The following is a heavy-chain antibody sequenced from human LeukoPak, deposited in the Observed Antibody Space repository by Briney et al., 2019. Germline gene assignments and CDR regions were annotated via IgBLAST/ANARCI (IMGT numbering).Heavy chain of an antibody. D-gene: IGHD3-3*01. CDR1: GDSVSSNSAA. Sequence: SQNLSLTCAISGDSVSSNSAAWNWIRQSPSRGLEWLGRTYYRSKWYNDYAVSVKSRITINPDTSKNQFSLQLNSVTPEDTAVYYCARDLPIFGVVYYYYYYMDVWGKGTTVTVSS. V-gene: IGHV6-1*01. J-gene: IGHJ6*03. CDR2: TYYRSKWYN. CDR3: ARDLPIFGVVYYYYYYMDV.